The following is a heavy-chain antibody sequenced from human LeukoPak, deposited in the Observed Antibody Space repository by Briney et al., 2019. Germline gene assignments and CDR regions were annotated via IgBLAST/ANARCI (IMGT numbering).Heavy chain of an antibody. J-gene: IGHJ4*02. D-gene: IGHD3-10*01. Sequence: GGSLRLSCAASGFTFSSYVMSWVRQAPGKGLEWVSAISGSGGNTYYADSVKGRFTISRDNSKNTLYLQMNSLRAEDTAVYYCAKDPRYGSGGYPLYYFDYWGQGTLVTVSS. CDR2: ISGSGGNT. CDR1: GFTFSSYV. CDR3: AKDPRYGSGGYPLYYFDY. V-gene: IGHV3-23*01.